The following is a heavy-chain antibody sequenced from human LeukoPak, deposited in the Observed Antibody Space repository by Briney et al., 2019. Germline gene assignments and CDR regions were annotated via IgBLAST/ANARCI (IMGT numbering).Heavy chain of an antibody. CDR1: GFTFSSYA. CDR2: ITGSGDTT. CDR3: VKDYATIAAAANPLFDY. Sequence: QPGGSLRLSCAASGFTFSSYAVTWVRQAPGKGLEWVSGITGSGDTTFYADSVKGRFTISRDNSKNTLYLQMHSPRAEDTAVYYCVKDYATIAAAANPLFDYWGQGALVTVSS. V-gene: IGHV3-23*01. J-gene: IGHJ4*02. D-gene: IGHD6-13*01.